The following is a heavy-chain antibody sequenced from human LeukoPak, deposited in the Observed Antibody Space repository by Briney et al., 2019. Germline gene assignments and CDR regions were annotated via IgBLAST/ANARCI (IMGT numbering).Heavy chain of an antibody. V-gene: IGHV4-59*01. CDR1: GDSLSGYY. CDR2: IYYSGTT. J-gene: IGHJ3*02. CDR3: ARKKRADPGFDI. Sequence: SETLSLTCTVSGDSLSGYYWSWIRQPPGKRLEWIGYIYYSGTTNYNPSLKSRLTISVDTSKNQFSLKLTSVAAADTAVYYCARKKRADPGFDIWGQGTMVTISS.